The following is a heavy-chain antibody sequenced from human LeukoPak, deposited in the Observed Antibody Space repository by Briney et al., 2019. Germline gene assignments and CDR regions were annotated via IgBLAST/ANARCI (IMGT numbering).Heavy chain of an antibody. CDR2: IWFDGTNI. CDR3: ATENGDYSFEY. Sequence: PGGSLRLSCVASGFTFGNYGMHWVRQAPGKGLEWVAIIWFDGTNINYGDSVKGRFTISRDNSKNTLFLQMNSLRAEDTAVYYCATENGDYSFEYWGQGTLVTVSS. D-gene: IGHD4-17*01. J-gene: IGHJ4*02. CDR1: GFTFGNYG. V-gene: IGHV3-33*01.